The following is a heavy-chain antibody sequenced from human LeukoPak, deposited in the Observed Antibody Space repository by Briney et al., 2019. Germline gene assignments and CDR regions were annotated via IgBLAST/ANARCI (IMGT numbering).Heavy chain of an antibody. J-gene: IGHJ4*02. Sequence: PGRSLRLSCAASGFTFDDHGMHWVRQAPGKGLEWVSGISWSSGIIVYADSVKGRFTISRDNAKNSLYLQMNSLRAEDTAVYYCARDPVAAAQFDYWGQGTLVTVSS. CDR1: GFTFDDHG. CDR3: ARDPVAAAQFDY. CDR2: ISWSSGII. V-gene: IGHV3-9*01. D-gene: IGHD6-13*01.